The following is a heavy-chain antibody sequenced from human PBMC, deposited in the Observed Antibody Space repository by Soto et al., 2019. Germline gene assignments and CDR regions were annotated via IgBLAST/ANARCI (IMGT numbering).Heavy chain of an antibody. D-gene: IGHD6-19*01. CDR1: GYSFTSYW. Sequence: GESLKISCKGSGYSFTSYWIGWVRQMPGKGLEWMGFIYPGDSYTNYSPSFQGHVTISADKSISTAYLQWSSLKASDTAMYYCARHQSSGWYNWFDPWGQGTLVTVSS. V-gene: IGHV5-51*01. CDR3: ARHQSSGWYNWFDP. J-gene: IGHJ5*02. CDR2: IYPGDSYT.